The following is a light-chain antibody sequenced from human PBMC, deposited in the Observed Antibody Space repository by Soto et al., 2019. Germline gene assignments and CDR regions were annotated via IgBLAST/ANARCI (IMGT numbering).Light chain of an antibody. CDR1: QSFRGL. CDR2: DAY. J-gene: IGKJ5*01. Sequence: VLTHSAVTLSLSPGERATLSCRASQSFRGLLAWYQQKPGQAPRLLIYDAYNRATGIPPRFSGSGSGTDFTLTISSLEPEDSAVYYCQQRHMWPITFGQGTRLEIK. CDR3: QQRHMWPIT. V-gene: IGKV3-11*01.